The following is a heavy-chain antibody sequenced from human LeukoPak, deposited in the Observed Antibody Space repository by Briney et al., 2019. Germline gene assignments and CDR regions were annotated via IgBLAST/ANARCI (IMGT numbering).Heavy chain of an antibody. J-gene: IGHJ4*02. CDR2: ISSSSSYI. CDR1: GFTFSSYS. V-gene: IGHV3-21*01. D-gene: IGHD6-13*01. CDR3: VTAAGLGVYYFDY. Sequence: GSLRLSCAASGFTFSSYSMNWVRQAPGKGLERVSSISSSSSYIYYADSVKGRFTISRDNAKNSLYLQMNSLRAEDTAVYYCVTAAGLGVYYFDYWGQGTLVTVSS.